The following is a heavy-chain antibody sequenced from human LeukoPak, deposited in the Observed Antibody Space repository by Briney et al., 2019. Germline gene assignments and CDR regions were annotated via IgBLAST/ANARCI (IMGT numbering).Heavy chain of an antibody. J-gene: IGHJ4*02. CDR2: ISSSSNTI. V-gene: IGHV3-48*01. CDR3: ARDPGLMRAAACGDY. Sequence: GGSLRLSCAASGFTFSSYGMIWVRQAPGKGLEWISYISSSSNTIYYADSVKGRFTISRDNAKNSMYLQVSSLRAEDTAVYYCARDPGLMRAAACGDYWGQGTLVIVSS. D-gene: IGHD6-13*01. CDR1: GFTFSSYG.